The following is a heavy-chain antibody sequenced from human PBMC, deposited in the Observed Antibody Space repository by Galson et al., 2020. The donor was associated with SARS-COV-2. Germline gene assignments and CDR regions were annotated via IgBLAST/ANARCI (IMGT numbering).Heavy chain of an antibody. D-gene: IGHD3-22*01. CDR3: ARSYDSSGYDAFDI. J-gene: IGHJ3*02. Sequence: GGSLRLSCAVSGFTFSNYAMTWVRQAPGKGLECVSIISSSGGSTYYADSVKGRFTISRDNSKNTLYLHMNSLGVEDTAVYYCARSYDSSGYDAFDIWGQGTMVTVSS. V-gene: IGHV3-23*01. CDR2: ISSSGGST. CDR1: GFTFSNYA.